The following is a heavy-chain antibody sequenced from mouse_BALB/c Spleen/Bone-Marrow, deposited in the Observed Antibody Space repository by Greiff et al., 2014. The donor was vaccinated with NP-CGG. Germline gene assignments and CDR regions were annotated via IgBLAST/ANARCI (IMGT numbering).Heavy chain of an antibody. CDR2: IDPANGNT. J-gene: IGHJ3*01. CDR3: ASYYYGSGYGFAY. Sequence: EVQLQQSGAELVKPGASVKLSCTASGFNIKDTYMHWVKQRPEQGLEWIGRIDPANGNTKYDPKFQGKATITADTSSNTAYLQLSSLTSEDTAVYYCASYYYGSGYGFAYWGQGTLVTVSA. D-gene: IGHD1-1*01. V-gene: IGHV14-3*02. CDR1: GFNIKDTY.